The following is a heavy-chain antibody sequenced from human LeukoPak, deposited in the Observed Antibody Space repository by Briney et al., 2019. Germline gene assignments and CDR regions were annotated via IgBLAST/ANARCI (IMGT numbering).Heavy chain of an antibody. J-gene: IGHJ3*02. Sequence: ASVKVSCKASGYTFTSYGTSWVRQAPGQGLEWMGWISAYNGNTNYAQKLQGRATMTTATSTSTAYLELRSLRSDDTAVYYCARDRLSYYDILTGYESAFDIWGQGTMVTVSS. CDR2: ISAYNGNT. CDR3: ARDRLSYYDILTGYESAFDI. D-gene: IGHD3-9*01. CDR1: GYTFTSYG. V-gene: IGHV1-18*01.